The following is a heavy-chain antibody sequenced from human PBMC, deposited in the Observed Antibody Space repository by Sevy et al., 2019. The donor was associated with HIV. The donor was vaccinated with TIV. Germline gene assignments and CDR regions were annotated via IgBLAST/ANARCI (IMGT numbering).Heavy chain of an antibody. J-gene: IGHJ4*02. V-gene: IGHV3-30*02. CDR2: IRYDGSNK. Sequence: GGSLRLSCAASGFTFSSYGMHWVRQAPGKGLEWVAFIRYDGSNKYYADSVKGRFTIPRDNSKNTLYLQMNSLTAEDTAVYYCAKDAYDFWSGYPTAFDYWGQGTLVTVSS. D-gene: IGHD3-3*01. CDR1: GFTFSSYG. CDR3: AKDAYDFWSGYPTAFDY.